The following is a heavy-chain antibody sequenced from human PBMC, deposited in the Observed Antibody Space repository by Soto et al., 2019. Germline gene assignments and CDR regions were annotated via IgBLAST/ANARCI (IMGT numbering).Heavy chain of an antibody. CDR1: GFTFSTYA. J-gene: IGHJ4*02. V-gene: IGHV3-23*01. Sequence: EVQLLDSGGGLVQPGGSLRLSCVASGFTFSTYAMSWVRQAPGKGLEWVSGIGGNGGTTRYADSVKGRFTISRDNSKNTLYLQMNSLIVEDTAVYYCAKTLYGGCDYWGRGTLVTVSS. D-gene: IGHD5-12*01. CDR3: AKTLYGGCDY. CDR2: IGGNGGTT.